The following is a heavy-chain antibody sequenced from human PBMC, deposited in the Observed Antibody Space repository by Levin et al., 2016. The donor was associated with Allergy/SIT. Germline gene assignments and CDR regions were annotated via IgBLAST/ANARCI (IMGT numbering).Heavy chain of an antibody. D-gene: IGHD1-26*01. J-gene: IGHJ4*02. CDR3: ARDLGLGASTSEYYFDY. V-gene: IGHV3-30-3*01. Sequence: GGSLRLSCAASGFTFSRHAMHWVRQAPGKGLEWVSLISYDESNKYHADSVKGRFTISRDNSKDTLYLQMNSLRAEDTAVYYCARDLGLGASTSEYYFDYWGQGALVTVSS. CDR2: ISYDESNK. CDR1: GFTFSRHA.